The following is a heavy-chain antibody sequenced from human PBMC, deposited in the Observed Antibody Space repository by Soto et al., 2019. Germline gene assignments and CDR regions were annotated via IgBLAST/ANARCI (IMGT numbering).Heavy chain of an antibody. CDR1: GFTFSSYS. J-gene: IGHJ4*02. V-gene: IGHV3-21*01. CDR3: ARDSQHHDLGRPLVYSSVDY. D-gene: IGHD3-10*01. CDR2: ISSSSSYI. Sequence: GGSLRLSCAASGFTFSSYSMNWVRQAPGKGLEWVSSISSSSSYIYYADSVKGRFTISRDNAKNSLYLQMNSLRAEDTAVYYCARDSQHHDLGRPLVYSSVDYWGQGTLVTVSS.